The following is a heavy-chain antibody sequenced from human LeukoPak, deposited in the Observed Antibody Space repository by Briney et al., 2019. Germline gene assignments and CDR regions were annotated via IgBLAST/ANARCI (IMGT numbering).Heavy chain of an antibody. CDR3: AGAISHYYGMDV. CDR1: GFTFSSYA. V-gene: IGHV3-23*01. J-gene: IGHJ6*02. Sequence: GGSLRLSCAASGFTFSSYAMSWVRQAPGKGLEWVSAISGSGGSTSYAQKFQGRVTMTRGTSTSTVYMELSSLRSEDTAVYYCAGAISHYYGMDVWGQGTTVTVSS. CDR2: ISGSGGST. D-gene: IGHD1-26*01.